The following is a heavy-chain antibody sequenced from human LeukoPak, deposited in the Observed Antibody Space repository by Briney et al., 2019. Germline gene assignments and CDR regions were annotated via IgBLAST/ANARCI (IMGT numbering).Heavy chain of an antibody. CDR3: ATKRGIAVAGSLQH. D-gene: IGHD6-19*01. V-gene: IGHV3-21*01. CDR2: ISSSSSYI. J-gene: IGHJ1*01. CDR1: GFTFSSYS. Sequence: GGSLRLSCAASGFTFSSYSMNWVRQAPGKGLEWVSSISSSSSYIYYADSVKGRFTISRDNAKNTLYLQMNSLRAEDTAVYYCATKRGIAVAGSLQHWGQGTLVTVSS.